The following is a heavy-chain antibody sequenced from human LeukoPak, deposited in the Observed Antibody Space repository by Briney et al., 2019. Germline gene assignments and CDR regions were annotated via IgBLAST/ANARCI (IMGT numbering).Heavy chain of an antibody. Sequence: PSGTLSLTCAVSGGTISSSNWWSWVRQPPGKGLEWIGETYHSGSTNYNPSLKSRVTISVDKSKNQFSLKLSSVTAADTAVYYCASRPFTMVRGVSTFDYWGQGTLVTVSS. CDR3: ASRPFTMVRGVSTFDY. CDR1: GGTISSSNW. V-gene: IGHV4-4*02. D-gene: IGHD3-10*01. CDR2: TYHSGST. J-gene: IGHJ4*02.